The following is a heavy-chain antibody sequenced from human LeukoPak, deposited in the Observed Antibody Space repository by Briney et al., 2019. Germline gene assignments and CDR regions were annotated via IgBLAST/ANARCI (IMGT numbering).Heavy chain of an antibody. D-gene: IGHD2-8*01. J-gene: IGHJ5*02. V-gene: IGHV1-69*05. Sequence: SVKVSCKASGGTFSSYAISWVRQAPGQGLEWMGGIIPIFGTANYAQKFQGRVTITTDESTSTAYMELSSLRSEDTAVYYCALNPGIVLIVYPAIGDSWFDHWGQGTLVTVSS. CDR1: GGTFSSYA. CDR3: ALNPGIVLIVYPAIGDSWFDH. CDR2: IIPIFGTA.